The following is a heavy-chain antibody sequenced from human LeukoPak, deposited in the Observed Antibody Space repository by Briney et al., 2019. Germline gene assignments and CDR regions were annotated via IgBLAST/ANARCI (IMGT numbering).Heavy chain of an antibody. J-gene: IGHJ4*02. D-gene: IGHD3-22*01. CDR1: GFTFSSYA. Sequence: PGGSLRLSCAASGFTFSSYAMSWVRQAPGKGLEWVSAISGSGGSTYYADSVKGRFTISGDNSKNTLYLQMNSLRAEDTAVYYCAKDDSSGYYRSFDYWGQGTLVTVSS. V-gene: IGHV3-23*01. CDR2: ISGSGGST. CDR3: AKDDSSGYYRSFDY.